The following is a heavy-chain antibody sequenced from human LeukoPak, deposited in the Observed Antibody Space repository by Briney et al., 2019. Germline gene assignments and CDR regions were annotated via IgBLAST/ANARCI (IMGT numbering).Heavy chain of an antibody. J-gene: IGHJ4*02. D-gene: IGHD5-24*01. CDR2: ISYDGSNK. CDR1: GFTFSSYA. CDR3: ARGEMATISTLDY. V-gene: IGHV3-30-3*01. Sequence: GRSLRLSCAASGFTFSSYAMHWVRQAPGKGLEWVAVISYDGSNKYYADSVKGRFTISRDNSKNTLYLQMNSLRAEDTAVYYCARGEMATISTLDYWGQGTLVTVSS.